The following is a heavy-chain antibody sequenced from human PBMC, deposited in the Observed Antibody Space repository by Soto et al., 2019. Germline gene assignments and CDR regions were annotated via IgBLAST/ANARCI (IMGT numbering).Heavy chain of an antibody. CDR1: GFTFSSYG. D-gene: IGHD4-17*01. CDR3: ARDADYGDPNLYYYYGMDV. V-gene: IGHV3-33*01. Sequence: QVQLVESGGGVVQPGRSLRLSCAASGFTFSSYGMHWVRQAPGKGLEWVAGIWYDGSNKYYADSVKGRFTISRDNSKNTLYLQMNSLRAEDTAVYYCARDADYGDPNLYYYYGMDVWGQGTTVTVSS. J-gene: IGHJ6*02. CDR2: IWYDGSNK.